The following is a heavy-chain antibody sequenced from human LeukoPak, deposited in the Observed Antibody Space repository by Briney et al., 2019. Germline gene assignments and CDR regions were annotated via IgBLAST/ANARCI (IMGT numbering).Heavy chain of an antibody. J-gene: IGHJ4*02. CDR3: AKDVDYWSSGSYLGYFDY. CDR1: GFTFTGYA. Sequence: GGSLRLSCSASGFTFTGYAMHWVRQAPGKGLEHVSGINGDGGRAYYVDSVRDKFTIPRDNSKNTLYLEMSSLRTEDTAVYYCAKDVDYWSSGSYLGYFDYWGQGILVTVSS. CDR2: INGDGGRA. D-gene: IGHD3-10*01. V-gene: IGHV3-64D*06.